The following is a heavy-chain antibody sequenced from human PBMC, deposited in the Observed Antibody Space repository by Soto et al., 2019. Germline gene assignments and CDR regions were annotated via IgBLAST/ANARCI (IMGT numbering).Heavy chain of an antibody. CDR1: GGSISSSSYY. CDR3: ARVGSNYVGMDV. V-gene: IGHV4-39*01. J-gene: IGHJ6*02. Sequence: SETLSFTCTVSGGSISSSSYYWGWIRQPPGKGLEWIGSIYYSGGTYYNPSLKSRVTISVDTSKNQFSLKLSSVTAADTAVYYCARVGSNYVGMDVWGQGTTVTVSS. D-gene: IGHD3-10*01. CDR2: IYYSGGT.